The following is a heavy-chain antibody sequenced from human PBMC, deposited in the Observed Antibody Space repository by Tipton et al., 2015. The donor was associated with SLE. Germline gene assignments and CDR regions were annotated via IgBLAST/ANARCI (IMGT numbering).Heavy chain of an antibody. J-gene: IGHJ6*04. Sequence: TLSLTCTVSGGSISSYYWSWIRQPPGKGLEWIGYIHDGGSSNYNPSLKSRVAISLDTSKNQFSLMQTSLTAADTAAYYCARGAPNLYYDYWMGFWGKGTTITVSS. CDR3: ARGAPNLYYDYWMGF. CDR2: IHDGGSS. CDR1: GGSISSYY. V-gene: IGHV4-59*08. D-gene: IGHD3-10*01.